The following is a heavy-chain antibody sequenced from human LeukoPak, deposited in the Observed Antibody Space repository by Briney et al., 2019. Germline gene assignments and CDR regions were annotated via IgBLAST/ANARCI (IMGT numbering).Heavy chain of an antibody. V-gene: IGHV4-59*12. J-gene: IGHJ4*02. CDR3: AREPRGYSYGYFDY. D-gene: IGHD5-18*01. CDR1: GGSISSYY. CDR2: IYYSGST. Sequence: PSETLSLTCTVSGGSISSYYWSWIRQPPGKGLEWIGYIYYSGSTNYNPSLKSRVTISVDKSKNQFSLKLSSVTAADTAVYYCAREPRGYSYGYFDYWGQGTLVTVSS.